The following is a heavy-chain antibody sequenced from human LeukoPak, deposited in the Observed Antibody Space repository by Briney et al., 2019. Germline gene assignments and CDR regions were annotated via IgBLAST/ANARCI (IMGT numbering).Heavy chain of an antibody. CDR2: IYPGDSDT. Sequence: GESLKISCKGSGYSFTSYWIGWVRQMPGKGLEWMGIIYPGDSDTRYSPSFQGQVTISADKSISTAYLQWSSLKASDTAMYYCARHGLDYRDFPGMDVWGQGTTVTVSS. V-gene: IGHV5-51*01. CDR1: GYSFTSYW. D-gene: IGHD4-17*01. J-gene: IGHJ6*02. CDR3: ARHGLDYRDFPGMDV.